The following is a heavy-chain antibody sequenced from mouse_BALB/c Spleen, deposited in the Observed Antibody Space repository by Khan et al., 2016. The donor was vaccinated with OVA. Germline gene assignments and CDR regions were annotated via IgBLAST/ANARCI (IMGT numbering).Heavy chain of an antibody. V-gene: IGHV1S137*01. CDR2: ISTDSVNT. CDR3: AIRDYFDY. CDR1: GYTFTDYS. Sequence: VELVESGPELVRPGVSVKISCKGSGYTFTDYSMHWVKQSHAKSLEWIGVISTDSVNTNYNQKFKDKATLTVDKSSSTAYMELARMTSEDSAIYYCAIRDYFDYWGQGTTLTVSS. J-gene: IGHJ2*01.